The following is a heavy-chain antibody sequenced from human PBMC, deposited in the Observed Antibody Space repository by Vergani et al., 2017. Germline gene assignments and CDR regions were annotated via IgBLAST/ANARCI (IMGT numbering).Heavy chain of an antibody. Sequence: QVQLPESGPGLVKPSGTLSLTCAVSGGSISSSNWWSWVRQPPGKGLEWIGEIYHSGSTNYNPSLKSRVTISVDTSKNQFSLKLSSVTAADTAVYYCARGPASWYRGPPTYYYGMDVWGQGTTVTVSS. D-gene: IGHD2-15*01. CDR3: ARGPASWYRGPPTYYYGMDV. CDR1: GGSISSSNW. V-gene: IGHV4-4*02. J-gene: IGHJ6*02. CDR2: IYHSGST.